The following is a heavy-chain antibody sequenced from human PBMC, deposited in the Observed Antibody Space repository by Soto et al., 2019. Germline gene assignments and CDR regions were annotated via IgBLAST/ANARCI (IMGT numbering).Heavy chain of an antibody. J-gene: IGHJ4*02. CDR2: IDSDGIST. CDR3: ASHPTYYYDSSAYS. D-gene: IGHD3-22*01. Sequence: PGGSLRLSCAASGFTFSSCWMHWVRQAPGKGLVWVSRIDSDGISTNYADSVKGRFTISRDNAKNMLYLQMNSLRAEDTAVYYCASHPTYYYDSSAYSWGQGTLVTVSS. CDR1: GFTFSSCW. V-gene: IGHV3-74*01.